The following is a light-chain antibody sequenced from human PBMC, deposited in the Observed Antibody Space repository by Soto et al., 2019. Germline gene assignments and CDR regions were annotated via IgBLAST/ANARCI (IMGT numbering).Light chain of an antibody. Sequence: ALCGARGESVTITGSASQNIDNYLNWYQHTQGKAPKILIYDASNLETGVLSRFSGSRSGTECTVSLRRRHSEDTATYYIHQDDNLPIASGHGTRLEIK. CDR3: HQDDNLPIA. V-gene: IGKV1-33*01. CDR1: QNIDNY. J-gene: IGKJ5*01. CDR2: DAS.